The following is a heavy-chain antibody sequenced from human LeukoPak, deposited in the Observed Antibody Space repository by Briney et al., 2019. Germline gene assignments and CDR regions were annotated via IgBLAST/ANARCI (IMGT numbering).Heavy chain of an antibody. Sequence: GASVKVSCKASGYTFTGYFMHWVRQAPGQGLEWMGWINPNSGGTNYAQDFQGRVTMTRDTSISTAYMELSSLTCDDTAVYYCARDNWGNDYWGQGTPVTVSS. V-gene: IGHV1-2*02. CDR2: INPNSGGT. J-gene: IGHJ4*02. CDR3: ARDNWGNDY. D-gene: IGHD7-27*01. CDR1: GYTFTGYF.